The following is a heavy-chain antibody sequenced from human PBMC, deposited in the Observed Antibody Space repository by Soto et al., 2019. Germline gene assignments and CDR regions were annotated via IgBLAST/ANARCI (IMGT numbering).Heavy chain of an antibody. Sequence: SGGSLRLSCAASGFTLSSYGMSWVRQAPGKGLEWVSAVRGSGGTTFYAVSVRGRFSISRDNSKNTLYLQMNSLRAEDTAVYYCAKEEKQLGYYLDYWGQGTLVTVSS. J-gene: IGHJ4*02. CDR3: AKEEKQLGYYLDY. CDR1: GFTLSSYG. CDR2: VRGSGGTT. D-gene: IGHD6-13*01. V-gene: IGHV3-23*01.